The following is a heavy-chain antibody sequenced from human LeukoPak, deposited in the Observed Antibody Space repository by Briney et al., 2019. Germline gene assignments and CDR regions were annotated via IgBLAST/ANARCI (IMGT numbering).Heavy chain of an antibody. CDR2: ISSSSSTI. D-gene: IGHD6-13*01. CDR1: GFTFSSHS. Sequence: PGGSLRLSCAASGFTFSSHSMNWVRQAPGKGLEWVSYISSSSSTIYYADSVKGRFTISRDNAKNTLYLQMNSLRAEDTAVYYCAKDPKPRQQLVNWFDPWGQGTLVTVSS. J-gene: IGHJ5*02. CDR3: AKDPKPRQQLVNWFDP. V-gene: IGHV3-48*04.